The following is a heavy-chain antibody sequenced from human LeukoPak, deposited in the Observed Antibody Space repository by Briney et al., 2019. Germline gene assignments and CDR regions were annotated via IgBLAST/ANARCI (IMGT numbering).Heavy chain of an antibody. Sequence: GASVKVSCKASGGTFSSYAISWVRQAPGQGLEWMGGIIPIFGTANYAQKFQGRVTITADESTSTAYMELSSLRSEDTAVYYCARDGPQSETYYYDSSGYYSHDYWGQGTLVTVSS. J-gene: IGHJ4*02. CDR3: ARDGPQSETYYYDSSGYYSHDY. V-gene: IGHV1-69*13. CDR2: IIPIFGTA. D-gene: IGHD3-22*01. CDR1: GGTFSSYA.